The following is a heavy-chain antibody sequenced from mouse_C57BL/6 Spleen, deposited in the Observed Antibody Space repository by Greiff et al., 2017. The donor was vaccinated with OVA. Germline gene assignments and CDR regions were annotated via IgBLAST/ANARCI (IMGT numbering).Heavy chain of an antibody. D-gene: IGHD1-1*01. CDR1: GYTFTDYE. V-gene: IGHV1-15*01. Sequence: VQLQQSGAELVRPGASVTLSCKASGYTFTDYEMPWVKQTPVHGLEWIGAIDPETGGTAYNQKFKGKAILTADKSSRTAYMELRSLTSEDSAVYYCTRGSGSSYAWFAYWGQGTLVTVSA. CDR3: TRGSGSSYAWFAY. CDR2: IDPETGGT. J-gene: IGHJ3*01.